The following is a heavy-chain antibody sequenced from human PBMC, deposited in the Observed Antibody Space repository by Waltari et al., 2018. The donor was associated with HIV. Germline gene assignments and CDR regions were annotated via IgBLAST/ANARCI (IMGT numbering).Heavy chain of an antibody. CDR2: IYYSGST. D-gene: IGHD4-17*01. Sequence: QLQLQESGPGLVKPSETLSLTCTVSGGSISSSSYYWGWIRQPPGKGLEWIGSIYYSGSTYYNPSLKSRVTISVDTSKNQFSLKLSSVTAADTAVYYCARQDYGGNPVHYWGQGTLVTVSS. J-gene: IGHJ4*02. V-gene: IGHV4-39*01. CDR3: ARQDYGGNPVHY. CDR1: GGSISSSSYY.